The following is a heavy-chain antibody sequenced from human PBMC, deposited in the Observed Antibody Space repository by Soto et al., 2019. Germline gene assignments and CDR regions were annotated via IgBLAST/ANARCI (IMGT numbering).Heavy chain of an antibody. CDR2: ISYDGSKK. J-gene: IGHJ4*02. V-gene: IGHV3-30-3*01. CDR1: GFTFSSYA. CDR3: ARDLGMTRYFDY. Sequence: QVQLVESGGGVVQPGRSLRLSCAASGFTFSSYAMHWVRQAPGKGQEWVAVISYDGSKKYYADSVKGRFTISRDNSKNTLYLQMNSLRAEDTAVYYCARDLGMTRYFDYWGQGTLVTVSS. D-gene: IGHD7-27*01.